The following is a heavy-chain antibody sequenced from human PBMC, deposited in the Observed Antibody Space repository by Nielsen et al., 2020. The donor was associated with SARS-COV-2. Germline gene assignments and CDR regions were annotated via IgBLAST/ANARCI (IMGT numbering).Heavy chain of an antibody. Sequence: SATLSLTCTVSVGSLSSRNYYWGWIRQPPGKGLEWIGTIYYSGSVSYNPSPRSRVTISVDTSKKHFSLELTSVTAADTAVYFCARGDIAVVPAAMFRGDDAFDIWGQGTMVRVSS. CDR3: ARGDIAVVPAAMFRGDDAFDI. CDR1: VGSLSSRNYY. J-gene: IGHJ3*02. V-gene: IGHV4-39*02. CDR2: IYYSGSV. D-gene: IGHD2-2*01.